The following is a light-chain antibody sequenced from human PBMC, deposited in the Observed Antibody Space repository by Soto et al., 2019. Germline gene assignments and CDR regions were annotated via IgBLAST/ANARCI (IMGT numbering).Light chain of an antibody. CDR2: DAS. CDR1: QSISSW. Sequence: DIQMTQAPSTLSASVGDRVTITCRASQSISSWLAWYQQKPGKAPTLLIYDASSLESGVPSRFSGSGSGTEFTLTISSLQPDDFATYYCQQYNSYSGYTFGQGTKREIK. CDR3: QQYNSYSGYT. V-gene: IGKV1-5*01. J-gene: IGKJ2*01.